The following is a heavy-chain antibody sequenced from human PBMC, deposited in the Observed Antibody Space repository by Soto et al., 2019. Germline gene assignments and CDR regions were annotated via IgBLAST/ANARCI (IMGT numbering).Heavy chain of an antibody. D-gene: IGHD6-13*01. J-gene: IGHJ4*02. CDR3: ARGESKAVAGIDY. CDR1: GGSFSGYY. Sequence: PXXTLSLPFTVSGGSFSGYYWRWILQPPGKGLEWIGEIIHSGTTNYNPSLKSRVTISVDTSKNQFSLKLSSVTAADAAVYYCARGESKAVAGIDYWGQGTLVTVSS. V-gene: IGHV4-34*01. CDR2: IIHSGTT.